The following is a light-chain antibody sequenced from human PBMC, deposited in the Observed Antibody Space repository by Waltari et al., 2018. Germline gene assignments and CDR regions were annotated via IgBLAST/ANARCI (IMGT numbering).Light chain of an antibody. CDR2: EVS. J-gene: IGLJ2*01. V-gene: IGLV2-14*01. CDR3: SSYTSSSTVV. Sequence: QSALTQPASVSGSPGQSITIPCPGTSSDVGGYYYSAWYQQHPGKAPKLMIYEVSNRPSGVSNRFSGSKSGNTASLTISGLQAEDEADYYCSSYTSSSTVVFGGGTKLTVL. CDR1: SSDVGGYYY.